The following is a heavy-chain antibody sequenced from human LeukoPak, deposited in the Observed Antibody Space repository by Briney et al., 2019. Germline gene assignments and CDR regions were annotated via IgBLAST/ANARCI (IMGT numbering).Heavy chain of an antibody. CDR3: ARDYTMVRGVIDY. D-gene: IGHD3-10*01. Sequence: ASVKVSCKASGYTFTGYYMHWVRQAPGQGLEWMGWINPNSGGTNYAQEFQGRVTMTRDTSISTAYMELSRLRSDDTAVYYCARDYTMVRGVIDYWGQGTLVTVSS. J-gene: IGHJ4*02. CDR1: GYTFTGYY. CDR2: INPNSGGT. V-gene: IGHV1-2*02.